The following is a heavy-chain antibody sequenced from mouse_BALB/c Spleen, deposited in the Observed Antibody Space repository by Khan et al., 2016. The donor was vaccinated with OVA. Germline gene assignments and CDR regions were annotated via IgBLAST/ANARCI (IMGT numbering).Heavy chain of an antibody. CDR1: GYPITSGYA. CDR2: ISYSGVT. CDR3: ARGNYYGYYVDY. D-gene: IGHD1-1*01. V-gene: IGHV3-2*02. J-gene: IGHJ2*01. Sequence: EVKLLESGPGLVKPFQSLSLPCTVPGYPITSGYAWNWIRQFPGNKLEWIGFISYSGVTRYTPSLKSRISSTRDTSKNQFFLQLNSVTTEDTATYYCARGNYYGYYVDYWGQGTTLTVSS.